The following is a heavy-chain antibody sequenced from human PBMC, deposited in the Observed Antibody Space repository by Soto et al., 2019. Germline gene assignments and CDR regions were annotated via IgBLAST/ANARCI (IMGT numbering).Heavy chain of an antibody. CDR3: AGEPNI. CDR2: IYYSGST. V-gene: IGHV4-31*03. CDR1: GGSISSGGYY. D-gene: IGHD2-8*01. J-gene: IGHJ4*02. Sequence: QVQLQESGPGLVKPSQTLSLTCTVSGGSISSGGYYWSWIRQHPGEGLEWIGYIYYSGSTYYNPSLKRRVTQPVDKSKNQFSLEPSFVDAADTAVYYLAGEPNIWGQGTLVTVSS.